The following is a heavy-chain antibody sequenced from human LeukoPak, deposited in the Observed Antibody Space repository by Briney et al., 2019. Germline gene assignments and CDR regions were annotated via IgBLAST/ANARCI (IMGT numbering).Heavy chain of an antibody. V-gene: IGHV3-30*18. D-gene: IGHD3-16*01. CDR2: ISYDGSNK. CDR1: GFTFSSYG. Sequence: GRSLRLSCAASGFTFSSYGMHWVRQAPGKGLEGVAVISYDGSNKYYADSVKGRFTISRDNSKNTLYLQMNSLRAEDTAVYYCANDWGGIDYWGQGTLVTVSS. J-gene: IGHJ4*02. CDR3: ANDWGGIDY.